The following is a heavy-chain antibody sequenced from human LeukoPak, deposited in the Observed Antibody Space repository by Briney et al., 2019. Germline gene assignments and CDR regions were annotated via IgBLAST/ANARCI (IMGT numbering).Heavy chain of an antibody. Sequence: GGSPRLSCAASGFTFSSYAMSWVRQAPGKGLEWVSAISGSGGSTYYADSVKGRFTISRDNSKNTLYLQMNSLRAEDTAVYYCAKTYDFWSGSLGWFDPWGQGTLVTVSS. CDR2: ISGSGGST. CDR3: AKTYDFWSGSLGWFDP. J-gene: IGHJ5*02. CDR1: GFTFSSYA. V-gene: IGHV3-23*01. D-gene: IGHD3-3*01.